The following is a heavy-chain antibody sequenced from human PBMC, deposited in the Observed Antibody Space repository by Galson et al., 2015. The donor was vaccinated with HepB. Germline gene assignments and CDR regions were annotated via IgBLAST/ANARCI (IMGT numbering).Heavy chain of an antibody. CDR2: ISGSGDTT. D-gene: IGHD4-17*01. CDR1: GFIFNDYA. V-gene: IGHV3-23*01. Sequence: SLRLSCAASGFIFNDYAMSWVRQAPGKGLEWVSAISGSGDTTFHADSVKGRFTISRDNSKNTLYLQMNSLRAEDTAVYYCAKDFHGDYVPDYWGQGTLVTVSS. J-gene: IGHJ4*02. CDR3: AKDFHGDYVPDY.